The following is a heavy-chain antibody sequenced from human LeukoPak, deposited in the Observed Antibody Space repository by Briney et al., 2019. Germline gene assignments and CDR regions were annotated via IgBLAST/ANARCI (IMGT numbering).Heavy chain of an antibody. CDR3: ARARRVDDFWSGYVQYGNWFDP. CDR2: INHSGST. J-gene: IGHJ5*02. Sequence: PSETLSLTCAVYGGSFSGYYWSWIRQPPGKGLEWIGEINHSGSTNYNPSLRSRVTISVDTSKNQFSLKLSSVTAADTAVYYCARARRVDDFWSGYVQYGNWFDPWGQGTLVTVSS. CDR1: GGSFSGYY. V-gene: IGHV4-34*01. D-gene: IGHD3-3*01.